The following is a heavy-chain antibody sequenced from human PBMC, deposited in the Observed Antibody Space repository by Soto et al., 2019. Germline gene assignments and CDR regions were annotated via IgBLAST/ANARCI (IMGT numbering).Heavy chain of an antibody. J-gene: IGHJ4*02. CDR3: AHRRRGSYFDY. V-gene: IGHV2-5*02. D-gene: IGHD3-16*01. CDR1: GFSLSTSGVG. CDR2: IYWEDDK. Sequence: QITLKESGPTLVKPTQTLTLTCTFSGFSLSTSGVGVGWIRQPPGKALEWLALIYWEDDKRYSPSLKSRLTITKATSEDQVVLTLTTMDPVDTATYYCAHRRRGSYFDYWGQGALVTVSS.